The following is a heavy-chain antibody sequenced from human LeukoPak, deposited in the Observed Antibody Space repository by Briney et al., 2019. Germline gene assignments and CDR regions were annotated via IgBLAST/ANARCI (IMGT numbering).Heavy chain of an antibody. Sequence: PGGSLRLSCAASGFTFSSYAMSWVRQAPGKGLEWVSDISGSGGSTYYADSVEGRLTISRDNSKNTLYLQMNSLRAEDTAVYYCAKANYYDSSGYWWGQGTLVTVSS. D-gene: IGHD3-22*01. CDR3: AKANYYDSSGYW. V-gene: IGHV3-23*01. J-gene: IGHJ4*02. CDR2: ISGSGGST. CDR1: GFTFSSYA.